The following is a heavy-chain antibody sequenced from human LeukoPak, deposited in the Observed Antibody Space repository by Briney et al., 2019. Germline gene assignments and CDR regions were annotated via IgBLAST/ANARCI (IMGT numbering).Heavy chain of an antibody. D-gene: IGHD6-13*01. V-gene: IGHV1-3*01. Sequence: ASVKVSCKASGYTFTSYAMHWVRQAPGQRLEWMGWINAGNGNTKYSQKFQGRVTITRDTSASTAYMELSSLRSEDTAVYYCATGPIAAAGTDYWGQGTLVTVSS. J-gene: IGHJ4*02. CDR3: ATGPIAAAGTDY. CDR2: INAGNGNT. CDR1: GYTFTSYA.